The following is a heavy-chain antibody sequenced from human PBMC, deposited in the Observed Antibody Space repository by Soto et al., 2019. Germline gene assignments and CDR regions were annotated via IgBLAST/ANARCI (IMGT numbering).Heavy chain of an antibody. Sequence: SETLSLTCAVYGGSFSGYYWSWIRQPPGKGLEWIGEINHSGSTNYNPSLKSRVTISVDTSKNQFSLKLSSVTAADTAVYYCARGRVDFWSGTGGYGMDVWGQGTTVIVSS. CDR1: GGSFSGYY. V-gene: IGHV4-34*01. J-gene: IGHJ6*02. CDR3: ARGRVDFWSGTGGYGMDV. CDR2: INHSGST. D-gene: IGHD3-3*01.